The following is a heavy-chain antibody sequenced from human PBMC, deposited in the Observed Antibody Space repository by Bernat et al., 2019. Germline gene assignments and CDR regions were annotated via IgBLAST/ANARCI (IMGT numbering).Heavy chain of an antibody. V-gene: IGHV3-15*01. CDR1: GFTFSNAW. Sequence: EVQLVESGGGLVKPGGSLRLSCAASGFTFSNAWMSWVRQAPGKGLEWVGSIKSKTDGGTTDYAAPVKGRFTISRDDSKNTLYLQMNSLKTEDTAVYYCTTGTPDYWGQGTLVTVSS. CDR3: TTGTPDY. CDR2: IKSKTDGGTT. J-gene: IGHJ4*02.